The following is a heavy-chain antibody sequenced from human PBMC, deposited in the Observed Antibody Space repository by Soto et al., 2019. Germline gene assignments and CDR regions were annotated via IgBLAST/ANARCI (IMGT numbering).Heavy chain of an antibody. D-gene: IGHD2-15*01. CDR3: SRDVSCSGGSCYPNAWFDP. Sequence: QVQLQQSGPGLVKPSETLSLTCRVSAGSMRNYYWSWIRQPPGKGLEWIGNVGDSGTTKYNPSLRSRVTRSVDTSTTPFSLKLSSVIAADTAVYYCSRDVSCSGGSCYPNAWFDPWGKGTLVTVTS. V-gene: IGHV4-59*01. J-gene: IGHJ5*02. CDR2: VGDSGTT. CDR1: AGSMRNYY.